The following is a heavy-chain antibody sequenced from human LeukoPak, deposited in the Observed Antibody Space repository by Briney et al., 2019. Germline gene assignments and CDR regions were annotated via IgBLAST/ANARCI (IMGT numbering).Heavy chain of an antibody. CDR3: ARVVVAGPGWYNWFDP. CDR1: GSTFSSYA. CDR2: IIPIFGTA. J-gene: IGHJ5*02. D-gene: IGHD2-15*01. V-gene: IGHV1-69*13. Sequence: SVKVSCRASGSTFSSYAISWVRQAPGQGLEWMGGIIPIFGTANYAQKFQGRVTITADESTSTAYMELSSLRSEDTAVYYCARVVVAGPGWYNWFDPWGQGTLVTVSS.